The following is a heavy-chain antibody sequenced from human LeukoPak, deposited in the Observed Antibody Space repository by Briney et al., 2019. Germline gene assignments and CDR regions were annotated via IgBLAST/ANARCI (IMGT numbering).Heavy chain of an antibody. CDR3: AKDRTYGVPTSYFDY. CDR2: IWYDGSNK. D-gene: IGHD3-16*01. CDR1: GFTFSSYG. J-gene: IGHJ4*02. Sequence: GGSLRLSCAASGFTFSSYGMHWVRQAPGKGLEWVAVIWYDGSNKYYADSVKGRFTISRDNSKNTLYLQMNSLRAEDTAVYYCAKDRTYGVPTSYFDYWGQGTLVTVSS. V-gene: IGHV3-33*06.